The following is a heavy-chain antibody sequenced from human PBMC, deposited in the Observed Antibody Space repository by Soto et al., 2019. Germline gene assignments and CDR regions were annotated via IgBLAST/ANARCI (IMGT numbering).Heavy chain of an antibody. CDR1: GFSLTTYA. J-gene: IGHJ3*01. V-gene: IGHV3-23*01. CDR3: AKVWFGESDGFDV. D-gene: IGHD3-10*01. CDR2: VSASGRST. Sequence: EVQLLESGGGLVQRGGSLRLSCAVSGFSLTTYAMSWVRQAPGKGLEWVSEVSASGRSTTYADSVKGRFSTPKDTSKNTMSLPTNGLGAVSPAVYYCAKVWFGESDGFDVWGRGTMVRVSS.